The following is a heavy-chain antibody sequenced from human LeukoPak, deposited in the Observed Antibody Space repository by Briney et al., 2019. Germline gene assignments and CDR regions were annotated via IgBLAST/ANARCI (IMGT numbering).Heavy chain of an antibody. CDR1: GGSISSSNW. J-gene: IGHJ5*02. CDR2: IYHSGST. Sequence: SETLSLTCAVSGGSISSSNWWCCVRQPPGKRLEWIGEIYHSGSTNYNPSLKSRVTISVDKSTNQFSLKLSSVTSADTAVYYCARDRGSGGVRYFDGSTFDPWGPGKLVSVSS. V-gene: IGHV4-4*02. CDR3: ARDRGSGGVRYFDGSTFDP. D-gene: IGHD3-9*01.